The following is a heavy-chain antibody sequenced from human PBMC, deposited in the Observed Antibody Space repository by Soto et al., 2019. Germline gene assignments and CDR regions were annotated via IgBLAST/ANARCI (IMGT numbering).Heavy chain of an antibody. CDR2: IKQDGSEK. V-gene: IGHV3-7*03. D-gene: IGHD6-25*01. Sequence: PGVSLRLSCAASAFNFSSDGMSWVHQAPGKGLEWVANIKQDGSEKYYVDSVKGRFTISRENAKNSLYLQMNSLRAEDTAVYYCASDLFSAARRGGYAFDIWGQGTMDTVSS. CDR1: AFNFSSDG. J-gene: IGHJ3*02. CDR3: ASDLFSAARRGGYAFDI.